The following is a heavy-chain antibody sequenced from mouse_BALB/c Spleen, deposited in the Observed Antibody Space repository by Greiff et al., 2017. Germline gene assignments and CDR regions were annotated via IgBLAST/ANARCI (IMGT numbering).Heavy chain of an antibody. Sequence: EVKLEESGPELVKPGASVKISCKASGYTFTDYNMHWVKQSHGKSLEWIGYIYPYNGGTGYNQKFKSKATLTVDNSSSTAYMELRSLTSEDSAVYYCARPFYYYGSSFAYWGQGTLVTVSA. J-gene: IGHJ3*01. D-gene: IGHD1-1*01. CDR2: IYPYNGGT. CDR3: ARPFYYYGSSFAY. CDR1: GYTFTDYN. V-gene: IGHV1S29*02.